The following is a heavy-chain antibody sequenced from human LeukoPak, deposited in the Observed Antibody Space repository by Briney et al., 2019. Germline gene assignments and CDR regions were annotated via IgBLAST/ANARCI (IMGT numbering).Heavy chain of an antibody. CDR1: GFTFSSYA. V-gene: IGHV3-23*01. D-gene: IGHD1-26*01. Sequence: PGGSLRLSCAASGFTFSSYAMSWVRQAPGKGLDWVSTISGSGDSTNYADSVKGRFSISRDNSKNTLYLQMNSLRAEDTAVYFCAKDPSGSYKRYDYWGQGSLVTVSS. CDR3: AKDPSGSYKRYDY. CDR2: ISGSGDST. J-gene: IGHJ4*02.